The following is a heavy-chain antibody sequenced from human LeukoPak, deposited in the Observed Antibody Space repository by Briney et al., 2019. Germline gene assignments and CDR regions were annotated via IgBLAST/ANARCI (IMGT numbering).Heavy chain of an antibody. CDR3: AKDLFDSSGITLGD. CDR1: GFTFNNYA. Sequence: GGSLRLSCAASGFTFNNYAMSWVRQAPGKGLEWVSGIRSSAGNTYYADSAKGRFTISRDNSKNTLSLQMSSLRAEDTALYYCAKDLFDSSGITLGDWGQGTLVTVSS. D-gene: IGHD3-22*01. J-gene: IGHJ4*02. V-gene: IGHV3-23*01. CDR2: IRSSAGNT.